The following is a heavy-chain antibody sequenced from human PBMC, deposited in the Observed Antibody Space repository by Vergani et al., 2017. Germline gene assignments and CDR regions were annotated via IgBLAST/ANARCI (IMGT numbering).Heavy chain of an antibody. J-gene: IGHJ6*02. CDR3: ARLKDCSGGSCYLGSYYYYGMDV. CDR1: GGSFSGYY. Sequence: QVQLQQWGAGLLKPSETLSLTCAVYGGSFSGYYWSWIRQPPGKGLEWIGEINHSGSTNYNPSLKSRVTISVDTSKNQFPLKLSSVTAADTAVYYCARLKDCSGGSCYLGSYYYYGMDVWGQGTTVTVSS. CDR2: INHSGST. D-gene: IGHD2-15*01. V-gene: IGHV4-34*01.